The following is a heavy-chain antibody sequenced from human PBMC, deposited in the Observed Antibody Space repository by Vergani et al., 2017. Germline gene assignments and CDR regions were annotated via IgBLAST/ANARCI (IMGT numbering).Heavy chain of an antibody. CDR2: IYSGGST. J-gene: IGHJ1*01. CDR3: ARQGGRLAIAAPIEYFQH. Sequence: QVQLVESGGGVVQPGRSLRLSCAASGFTFSSYGMHWVRQAPGKGLEWVSVIYSGGSTYYADSVKGRFTISRDNSKNTLYLQMNSLRAEDTAVYYCARQGGRLAIAAPIEYFQHWGQGTLVTVSS. CDR1: GFTFSSYG. V-gene: IGHV3-NL1*01. D-gene: IGHD6-6*01.